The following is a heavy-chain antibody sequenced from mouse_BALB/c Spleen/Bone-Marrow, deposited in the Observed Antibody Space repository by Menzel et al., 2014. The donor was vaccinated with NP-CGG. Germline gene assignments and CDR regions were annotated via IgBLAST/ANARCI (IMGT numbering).Heavy chain of an antibody. CDR3: AFYYYGSSLFAY. Sequence: VQLKQSGAELVKPGASVKLSCTASGFNIKDTYMHWVKRRPEQGLEWIGRIDPANGNTKYDPKFQGKATITADTSSNTAYLQLSSLTSEDTAVYYCAFYYYGSSLFAYWGQGTLVTVSA. CDR2: IDPANGNT. J-gene: IGHJ3*01. V-gene: IGHV14-3*02. D-gene: IGHD1-1*01. CDR1: GFNIKDTY.